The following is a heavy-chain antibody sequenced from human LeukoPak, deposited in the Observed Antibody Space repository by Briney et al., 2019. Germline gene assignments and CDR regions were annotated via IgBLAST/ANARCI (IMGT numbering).Heavy chain of an antibody. V-gene: IGHV3-74*01. CDR3: ARGPNSNWSGLDF. Sequence: GGSLRLSCTASGFSFSGHWMHWARQLPGKGLVWVSRISPTGSTTSYADSVKGRFTVSRDNAKNILYLQVNNLRAEDTAVYYCARGPNSNWSGLDFWGQGTLLTVSS. CDR2: ISPTGSTT. CDR1: GFSFSGHW. D-gene: IGHD6-6*01. J-gene: IGHJ4*02.